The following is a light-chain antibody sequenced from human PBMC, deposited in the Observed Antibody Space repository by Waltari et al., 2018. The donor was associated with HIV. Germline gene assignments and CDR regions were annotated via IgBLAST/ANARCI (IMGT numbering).Light chain of an antibody. Sequence: QTVVTQEPSFSVSPGGTVTLTCGLSSGSVSTSYYPSWYQQTPGQAPRTLIYSTNTRSSGVPDRFSGSILGNKAALTITGAQADDESDYYCVLYMGSGIPWVFGGGTKLTVL. J-gene: IGLJ3*02. CDR2: STN. CDR3: VLYMGSGIPWV. CDR1: SGSVSTSYY. V-gene: IGLV8-61*01.